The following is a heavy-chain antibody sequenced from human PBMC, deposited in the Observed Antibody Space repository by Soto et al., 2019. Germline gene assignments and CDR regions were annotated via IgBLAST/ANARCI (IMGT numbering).Heavy chain of an antibody. CDR1: GYLFNNYA. Sequence: SVKVSCKATGYLFNNYAFNWVRQAPGQGLEWMGRISPLFSTTNYAQKFQGRVTIGADELTTIVYLEVSNLESEDTAMYYCAASSSVADDGYFKFWGQGTLVIVSS. V-gene: IGHV1-69*13. CDR3: AASSSVADDGYFKF. D-gene: IGHD6-13*01. J-gene: IGHJ4*02. CDR2: ISPLFSTT.